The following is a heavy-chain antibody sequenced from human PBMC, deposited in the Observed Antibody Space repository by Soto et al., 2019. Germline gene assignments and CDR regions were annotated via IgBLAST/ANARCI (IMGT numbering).Heavy chain of an antibody. Sequence: SETLSLTCAVYGGSFSGYYWSWIRQPPGKGLEWIGEINHSGSTNYNPSLKSRVTISVDTSKNQFSLKLSSVTAADTAVYYCARGLRPRAGSGSCSWFDPWGQGTLVTVSS. V-gene: IGHV4-34*01. CDR3: ARGLRPRAGSGSCSWFDP. D-gene: IGHD3-10*01. CDR2: INHSGST. J-gene: IGHJ5*02. CDR1: GGSFSGYY.